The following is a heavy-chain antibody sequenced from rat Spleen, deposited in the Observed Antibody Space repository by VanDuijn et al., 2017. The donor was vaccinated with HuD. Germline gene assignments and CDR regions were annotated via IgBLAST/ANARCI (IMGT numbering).Heavy chain of an antibody. Sequence: QLQESGPGLVKPSQSLSLTCSVTVYSITSSYRWNWIRKFPGNKLEWMGYINGAGSTNYNPSLKSRIPITRDTSKNQFFLQVNSVTTDDTATYYCARSDGVHYFLPFADWGQGSLVTVSS. CDR3: ARSDGVHYFLPFAD. CDR1: VYSITSSYR. V-gene: IGHV3-3*01. CDR2: INGAGST. J-gene: IGHJ3*01. D-gene: IGHD1-12*02.